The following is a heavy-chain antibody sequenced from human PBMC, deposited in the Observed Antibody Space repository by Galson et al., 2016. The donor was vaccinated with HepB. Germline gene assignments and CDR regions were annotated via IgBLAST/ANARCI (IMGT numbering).Heavy chain of an antibody. CDR3: ARPKWNYVRRNTFDI. CDR1: GGSFTGYY. Sequence: SETLSLTCAAYGGSFTGYYWSWIRQFPGKGLEWIAEINHSGTTNYNPSLKSRVTISVDVSNNQFSLNLTSVTAADTAIYYCARPKWNYVRRNTFDIWGQGTIVTVS. D-gene: IGHD1-7*01. CDR2: INHSGTT. J-gene: IGHJ3*02. V-gene: IGHV4-34*01.